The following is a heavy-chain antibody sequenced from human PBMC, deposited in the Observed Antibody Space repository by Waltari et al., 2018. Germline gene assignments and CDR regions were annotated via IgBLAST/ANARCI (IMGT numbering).Heavy chain of an antibody. Sequence: QVQLVQSGAEVKRPGSSVKVSCKFSGGTFDKYAISWVRQAPGQGLEWVGGVITILGGGNYAQKFRGRVTITADESTDTAYMELSSLRSEDTAIYYCAKDHAAMKYSSTFDYWGQGTLVIVSS. V-gene: IGHV1-69*11. J-gene: IGHJ4*02. CDR2: VITILGGG. CDR1: GGTFDKYA. CDR3: AKDHAAMKYSSTFDY. D-gene: IGHD6-13*01.